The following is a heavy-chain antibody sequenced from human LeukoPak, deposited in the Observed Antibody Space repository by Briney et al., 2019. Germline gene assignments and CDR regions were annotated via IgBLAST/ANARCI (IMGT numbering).Heavy chain of an antibody. Sequence: PSETLSLTCAVYGGSFSGYYWSWIRQPPGKGLEWIGEINHSGSTNYNPSLKSRVTISVDTSKNQFSLKLSSVTAADTAVYYCARQTGYSSSWYGESWFDPWGQGTLVTVSS. CDR1: GGSFSGYY. CDR3: ARQTGYSSSWYGESWFDP. J-gene: IGHJ5*02. CDR2: INHSGST. V-gene: IGHV4-34*01. D-gene: IGHD6-13*01.